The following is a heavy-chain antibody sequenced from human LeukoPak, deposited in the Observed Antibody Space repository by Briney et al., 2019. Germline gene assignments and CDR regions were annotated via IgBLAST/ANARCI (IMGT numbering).Heavy chain of an antibody. D-gene: IGHD3-10*01. CDR1: GFTFGDYA. CDR3: TSSITMVRGVIGLRLY. Sequence: GGSLRLSCTASGFTFGDYAMSWFRQAPGKGLEWVGFIRSKAYGGTTEYAASVKGRFTISRDDSKSIAYLQMNSLKTEDTAVYYCTSSITMVRGVIGLRLYWGQGTLVTISS. V-gene: IGHV3-49*03. CDR2: IRSKAYGGTT. J-gene: IGHJ4*02.